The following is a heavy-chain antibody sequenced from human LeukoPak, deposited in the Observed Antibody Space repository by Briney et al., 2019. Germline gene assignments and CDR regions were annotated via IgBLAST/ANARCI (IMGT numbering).Heavy chain of an antibody. CDR2: MNPGDADA. CDR3: ARHERRITIFGVVNGYYGMDV. D-gene: IGHD3-3*01. J-gene: IGHJ6*02. CDR1: GYTFTRYW. V-gene: IGHV5-51*01. Sequence: GESLKISCKGSGYTFTRYWIAWVRQMPGKGLEWMAIMNPGDADATYSPSFQGQVTVSVDKSVSTAYLQWSSLKASDTAMYYCARHERRITIFGVVNGYYGMDVWGQGTTVTVSS.